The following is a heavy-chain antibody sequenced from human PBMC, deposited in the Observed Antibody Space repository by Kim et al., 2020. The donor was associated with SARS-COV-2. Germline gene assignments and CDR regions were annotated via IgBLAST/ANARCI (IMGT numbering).Heavy chain of an antibody. J-gene: IGHJ6*03. D-gene: IGHD3-3*01. CDR2: LCLAFFRI. V-gene: IGHV3-43*02. CDR1: GFTFDDYA. CDR3: AKDGAIFGVVTYYYYYY. Sequence: GGSLRLSCAASGFTFDDYAMHWVRQAPGKGLEWISLLCLAFFRIISAASVLGRLTICRDNSKNSLYLQMNSLRTEDTALYYCAKDGAIFGVVTYYYYYY.